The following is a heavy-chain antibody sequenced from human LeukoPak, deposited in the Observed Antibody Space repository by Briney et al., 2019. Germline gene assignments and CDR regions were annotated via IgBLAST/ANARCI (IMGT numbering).Heavy chain of an antibody. CDR1: GGSISSGGYY. CDR3: AREGVPLERPDYYYYYMDV. V-gene: IGHV4-30-2*01. D-gene: IGHD1-1*01. Sequence: SQTLSLTCTVSGGSISSGGYYWSWIRQPPGKGLEWIGYIYHSGSTYYNPSLKSRVTISVDRSKNQFSLKLSSVTAADTAVYYCAREGVPLERPDYYYYYMDVWGKGTTVTVSS. J-gene: IGHJ6*03. CDR2: IYHSGST.